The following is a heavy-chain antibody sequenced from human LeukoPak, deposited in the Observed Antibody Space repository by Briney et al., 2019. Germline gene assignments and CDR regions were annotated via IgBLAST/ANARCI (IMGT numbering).Heavy chain of an antibody. CDR1: GDSVSINSAA. CDR2: TYYRSKWYN. Sequence: SQTLSLTFAISGDSVSINSAAWNWIRQSPSRGLEWLGSTYYRSKWYNDYAVSVKSRITINPGTSKNQFSLQLNSVTPEDTAVYYCARERIAVAGTGAFDYWGQGTLVTVSS. CDR3: ARERIAVAGTGAFDY. V-gene: IGHV6-1*01. J-gene: IGHJ4*02. D-gene: IGHD6-19*01.